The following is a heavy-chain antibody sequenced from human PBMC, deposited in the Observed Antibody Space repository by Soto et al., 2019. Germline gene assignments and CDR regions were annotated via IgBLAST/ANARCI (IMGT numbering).Heavy chain of an antibody. J-gene: IGHJ4*02. D-gene: IGHD1-26*01. CDR1: GGSIYTYS. Sequence: TSETLSLTCTVSGGSIYTYSWTWLRQPAGKGLEWIGHIYSSGSANYNPSLKSRVSMSVDTSKNQFSLKLNSVTAADTAVYYCATIVGANDSWGQGALVTVSS. V-gene: IGHV4-4*07. CDR3: ATIVGANDS. CDR2: IYSSGSA.